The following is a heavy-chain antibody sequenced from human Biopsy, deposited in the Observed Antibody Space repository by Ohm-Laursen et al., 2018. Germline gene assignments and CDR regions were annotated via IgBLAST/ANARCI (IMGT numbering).Heavy chain of an antibody. D-gene: IGHD3-22*01. J-gene: IGHJ3*01. CDR3: ASVVLGTTNDAFDL. V-gene: IGHV4-4*07. Sequence: SETLSLTCTVSGGDINNYYWSWIRQPAGQGLEWIGRIYRGGSNNYNPSLKSRVTMSVDTSKKQLSLRLRSVTAADTAMYYCASVVLGTTNDAFDLWGQGTMVVVSS. CDR1: GGDINNYY. CDR2: IYRGGSN.